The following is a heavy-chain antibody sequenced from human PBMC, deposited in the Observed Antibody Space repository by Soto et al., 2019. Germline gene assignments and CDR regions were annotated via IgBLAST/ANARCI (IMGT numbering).Heavy chain of an antibody. Sequence: PSETVSLTCTVSGGSISSSSYYWGWIRQPPGKGLEWIGSIYYSGSTYYNPSLKSRVTISVDTSKNQFSLKLSSVTAADTAVYYCARHGLAGYSSGWYDYYYGMDVWGQGTTVTVSS. CDR1: GGSISSSSYY. CDR3: ARHGLAGYSSGWYDYYYGMDV. CDR2: IYYSGST. J-gene: IGHJ6*02. D-gene: IGHD6-19*01. V-gene: IGHV4-39*01.